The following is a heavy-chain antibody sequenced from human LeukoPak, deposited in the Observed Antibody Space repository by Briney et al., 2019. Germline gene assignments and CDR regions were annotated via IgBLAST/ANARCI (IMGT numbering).Heavy chain of an antibody. CDR3: ARDQSYYDSSGYYSDY. CDR1: GFTVSSNC. V-gene: IGHV3-66*01. Sequence: GGSLRLSCAASGFTVSSNCMSWVRQAPGKGLEWVSVIHSGGSTYYADSVKGRFTISRDNSKNTLYLQMNSLRAEDTAVYYCARDQSYYDSSGYYSDYWGQGTLVTVSS. J-gene: IGHJ4*02. CDR2: IHSGGST. D-gene: IGHD3-22*01.